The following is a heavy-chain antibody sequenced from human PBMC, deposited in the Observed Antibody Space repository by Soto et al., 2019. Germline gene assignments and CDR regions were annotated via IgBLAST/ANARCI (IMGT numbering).Heavy chain of an antibody. CDR1: GYIFTSYW. J-gene: IGHJ6*02. CDR2: IDPSDSYT. V-gene: IGHV5-10-1*01. CDR3: GVAARPSLVGYYYYGMDV. Sequence: GESLKISCKGSGYIFTSYWISWVRQMPGKGLEWMGRIDPSDSYTNYSPSFQGHVTISADKSISTAYLQWSSLKASDTAMYYCGVAARPSLVGYYYYGMDVWGQGTTVTVSS. D-gene: IGHD6-6*01.